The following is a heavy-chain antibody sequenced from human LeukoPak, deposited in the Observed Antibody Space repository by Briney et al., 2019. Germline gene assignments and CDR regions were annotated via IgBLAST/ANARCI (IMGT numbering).Heavy chain of an antibody. J-gene: IGHJ4*02. Sequence: SETLSLTCIVSGYSVDSGYFWGWNRQPPGKGLEWIGNIHHSGTTYYNPSLKSRVTISVDTSKNQFSLNLSSVTAADTAFYYCARDLGSGWSPGYWGQGTLVTVSS. CDR3: ARDLGSGWSPGY. V-gene: IGHV4-38-2*02. CDR2: IHHSGTT. D-gene: IGHD6-19*01. CDR1: GYSVDSGYF.